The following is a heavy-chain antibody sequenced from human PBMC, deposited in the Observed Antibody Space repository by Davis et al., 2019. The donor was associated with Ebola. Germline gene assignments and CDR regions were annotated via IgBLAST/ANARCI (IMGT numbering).Heavy chain of an antibody. Sequence: GESLKISCAASGFTFSLYTIHWVRQAPGKGLEWVSSISRGSNYIYYADSARGRFAISRDNGKNSLSLQMKSLRTEDTAVYYCARDPNTNSDFWSGYPGYFDSWGQGTQVTVSS. V-gene: IGHV3-21*01. CDR1: GFTFSLYT. J-gene: IGHJ4*02. CDR3: ARDPNTNSDFWSGYPGYFDS. D-gene: IGHD3-3*01. CDR2: ISRGSNYI.